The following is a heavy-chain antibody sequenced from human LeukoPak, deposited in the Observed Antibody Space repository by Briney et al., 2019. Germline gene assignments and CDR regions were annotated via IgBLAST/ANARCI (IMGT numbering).Heavy chain of an antibody. CDR1: GGSFSGYY. J-gene: IGHJ4*02. D-gene: IGHD2-8*01. CDR2: INHSGST. Sequence: SETLSLTCAVYGGSFSGYYWSWIRQPPGKGLEWIGEINHSGSTNYKSSLKSRVTISGGTSKIQFSLTLSSVTAADTAVYYFARGCTNGICFLDYGGQGTLVTVSS. CDR3: ARGCTNGICFLDY. V-gene: IGHV4-34*01.